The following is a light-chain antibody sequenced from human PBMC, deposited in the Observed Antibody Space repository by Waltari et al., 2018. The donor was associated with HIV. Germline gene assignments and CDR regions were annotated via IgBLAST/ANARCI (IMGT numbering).Light chain of an antibody. V-gene: IGLV2-23*02. CDR3: CAYAGSTTYVI. CDR2: DVS. J-gene: IGLJ2*01. Sequence: QSALTQPASVSGSPGQSITISCTGTSSDVGGYNLVSWYQQHPGKAPKLMIYDVSKRPSVVSNRFSGSKSSNTSSLTISGLQAEDEADYYCCAYAGSTTYVIFGGGTKLTVL. CDR1: SSDVGGYNL.